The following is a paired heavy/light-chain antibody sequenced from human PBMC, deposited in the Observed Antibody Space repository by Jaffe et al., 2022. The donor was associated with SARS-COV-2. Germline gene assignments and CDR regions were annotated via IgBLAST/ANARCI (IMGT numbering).Light chain of an antibody. CDR1: QSISSS. Sequence: DIQMTQSPSTLSTSVGDRVTITCRASQSISSSLAWYQQKPGKAPKFLIYEASSLESGVPSRFSGSGSGTEFTLTISSLQPDDFATYYCQQYSSYPFTFGLGTKLEIK. V-gene: IGKV1-5*03. J-gene: IGKJ2*01. CDR3: QQYSSYPFT. CDR2: EAS.
Heavy chain of an antibody. J-gene: IGHJ4*02. CDR1: GFTFSNYW. D-gene: IGHD6-19*01. V-gene: IGHV3-7*01. Sequence: DVQLVESGGGLVQPGGSLRVSCSASGFTFSNYWMTWVRQAPGKGLEWVANIKPSGSGEKYLDSVKGRFTISRDNAKRSLFLLMNSLRAEDTAVYYCARLGFAGNSNGWYDYWGQGILVTVSS. CDR3: ARLGFAGNSNGWYDY. CDR2: IKPSGSGE.